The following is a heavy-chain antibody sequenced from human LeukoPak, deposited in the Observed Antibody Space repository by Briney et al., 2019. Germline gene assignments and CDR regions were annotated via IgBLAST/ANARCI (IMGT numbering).Heavy chain of an antibody. Sequence: SETLSLTCTVSGGSISGSNYYWGWIRQPPGKGLEWIWSIYYSGSTYYNPSLKSRVTIFVDTSKNQFSLKVRSVTAADTAVYYCARVPGGALNWFDPWGQGTLVTVSS. D-gene: IGHD1-1*01. CDR3: ARVPGGALNWFDP. J-gene: IGHJ5*02. CDR1: GGSISGSNYY. CDR2: IYYSGST. V-gene: IGHV4-39*01.